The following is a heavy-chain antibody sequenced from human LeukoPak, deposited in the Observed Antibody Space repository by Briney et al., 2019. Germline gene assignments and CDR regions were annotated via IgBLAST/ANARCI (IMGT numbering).Heavy chain of an antibody. Sequence: GGSLRLSCAASGFTFSSYAMSWVRQAPGKGLEWVSAIYGSGGRTFYADSVKGRFTISRDNSKNTLYLQMNRLRADDTAVYYCAKGDLYSSSSLGYYYMDVWGKGTTVTGSS. J-gene: IGHJ6*03. CDR3: AKGDLYSSSSLGYYYMDV. D-gene: IGHD6-6*01. CDR1: GFTFSSYA. V-gene: IGHV3-23*01. CDR2: IYGSGGRT.